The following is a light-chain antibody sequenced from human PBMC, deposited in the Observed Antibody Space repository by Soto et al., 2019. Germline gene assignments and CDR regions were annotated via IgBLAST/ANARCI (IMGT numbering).Light chain of an antibody. CDR1: QSASSSY. V-gene: IGKV3-20*01. CDR2: GAS. CDR3: QHYARSVGT. J-gene: IGKJ1*01. Sequence: EIVLKQSPGTLSLSPGERATVSCRASQSASSSYFAWYQHKPGQAPRLLISGASNRATGNPDRFSGSGSGTHFTLTIRRLEPEDFAVYYFQHYARSVGTFGQGTRVEIK.